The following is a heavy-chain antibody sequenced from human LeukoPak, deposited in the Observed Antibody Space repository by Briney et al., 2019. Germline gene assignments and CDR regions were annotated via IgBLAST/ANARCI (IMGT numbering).Heavy chain of an antibody. D-gene: IGHD3-10*01. CDR3: ARGLLLWFGELLPFDY. CDR1: GFTFSSYS. V-gene: IGHV3-21*01. CDR2: ISSSSSYI. Sequence: GGSLRLSCAASGFTFSSYSMNWVRQAPGKGLEWVSSISSSSSYIYYADSVKGRFTISRDNAKNSLYLQMNSLRAEDTAVYYCARGLLLWFGELLPFDYWGQGTLVTVSS. J-gene: IGHJ4*02.